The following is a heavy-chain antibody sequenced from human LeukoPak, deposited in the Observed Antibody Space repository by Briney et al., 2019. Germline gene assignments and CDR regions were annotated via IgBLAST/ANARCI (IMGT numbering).Heavy chain of an antibody. CDR3: ARVWGGIAAAGTSDY. J-gene: IGHJ4*02. CDR2: IDYDGGSG. CDR1: GFTLSSYE. Sequence: PGGSLRLSCTVSGFTLSSYEMSWIRQAPGKGLEWVSSIDYDGGSGHYADSVKGRFTISRDISNNTLFLHLNSLRGEDTAVYYCARVWGGIAAAGTSDYWGQGTLVTVSS. V-gene: IGHV3-23*01. D-gene: IGHD6-13*01.